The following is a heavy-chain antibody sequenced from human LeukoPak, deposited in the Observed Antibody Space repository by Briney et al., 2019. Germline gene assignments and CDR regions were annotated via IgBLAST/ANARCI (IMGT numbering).Heavy chain of an antibody. D-gene: IGHD3-16*01. CDR1: GFTFSSYS. J-gene: IGHJ5*02. V-gene: IGHV3-48*04. Sequence: GGSLRLSCAASGFTFSSYSMNWVRQAPGKGLEWVSYISSSSSTIYYADSVKGRFTISRDNAKNSLYLQRNSLRAEDTAVYYCARVTWFDPWGQGTLVTVSS. CDR3: ARVTWFDP. CDR2: ISSSSSTI.